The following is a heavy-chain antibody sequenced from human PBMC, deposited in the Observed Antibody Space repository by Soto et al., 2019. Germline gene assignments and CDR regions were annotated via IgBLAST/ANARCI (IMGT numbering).Heavy chain of an antibody. Sequence: SVKVSCKASGGTFSSYAISWVRQAPGQGLEWMGGIIPIFGTANYAQKFQGRVTITADKSTSTAYMELSSLRSEDTAVYYCAKDIIGGSYYYYGMDVWGQGTTVTVSS. CDR2: IIPIFGTA. J-gene: IGHJ6*02. CDR3: AKDIIGGSYYYYGMDV. CDR1: GGTFSSYA. V-gene: IGHV1-69*06. D-gene: IGHD2-15*01.